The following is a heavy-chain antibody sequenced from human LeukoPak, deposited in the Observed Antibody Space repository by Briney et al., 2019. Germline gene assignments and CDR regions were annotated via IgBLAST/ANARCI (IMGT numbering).Heavy chain of an antibody. V-gene: IGHV4-39*07. D-gene: IGHD2-15*01. J-gene: IGHJ4*02. CDR2: IYYSGST. Sequence: PSETLSLTCTVSGGSISSSSYYWGWIRQPPGTGLEWIGSIYYSGSTYYNPSLKSRVTISVDTSKNQFSLKLSSVTAADTAVYYCARDSGGSWWFDYWGQGTLVTVSS. CDR3: ARDSGGSWWFDY. CDR1: GGSISSSSYY.